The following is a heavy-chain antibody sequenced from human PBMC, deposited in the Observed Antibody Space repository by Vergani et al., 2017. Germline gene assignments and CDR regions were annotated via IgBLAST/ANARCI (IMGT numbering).Heavy chain of an antibody. D-gene: IGHD6-13*01. CDR3: AKTIAAAEDYGMDV. CDR2: IYYSGST. V-gene: IGHV4-59*01. CDR1: GGSISSYY. J-gene: IGHJ6*02. Sequence: QVQLQQWGAGLLKPSETLSLTCTVSGGSISSYYWSWIRQPPGKGLEWIGYIYYSGSTNYNPSLKSRVTISVDTSKNQFSLKLSSVTAADTAVYYCAKTIAAAEDYGMDVWGQGTTVTVSS.